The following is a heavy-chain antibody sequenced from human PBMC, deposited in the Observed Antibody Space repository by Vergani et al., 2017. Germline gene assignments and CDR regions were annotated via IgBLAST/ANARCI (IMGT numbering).Heavy chain of an antibody. J-gene: IGHJ3*02. CDR3: ARLLREQLVPDAFDI. D-gene: IGHD6-13*01. Sequence: QVQLQESGPGLVKPSQTLSLTCTVSGGSISSGSYYWSWIRQPAGKGLEWIGRIYTSGSTNYNPSLKSRVTISVDTSKNQFSLKLSSVTAADTAVYYCARLLREQLVPDAFDIWGQGTMVTVSS. CDR1: GGSISSGSYY. V-gene: IGHV4-61*02. CDR2: IYTSGST.